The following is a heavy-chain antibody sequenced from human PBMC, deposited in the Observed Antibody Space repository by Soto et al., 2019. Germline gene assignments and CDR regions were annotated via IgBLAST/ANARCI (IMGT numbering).Heavy chain of an antibody. Sequence: PGGSLRLSCAASGFTLSTYTMNWVRQHPGKGLEWVSGIFQSGATFYTDSVKGRFTISRDNAKNSLYLQMNSLRAEDTAVYYCASKGVSGADYYYMDVWGKGTTVTVSS. CDR2: IFQSGAT. CDR3: ASKGVSGADYYYMDV. J-gene: IGHJ6*03. CDR1: GFTLSTYT. V-gene: IGHV3-48*04. D-gene: IGHD1-26*01.